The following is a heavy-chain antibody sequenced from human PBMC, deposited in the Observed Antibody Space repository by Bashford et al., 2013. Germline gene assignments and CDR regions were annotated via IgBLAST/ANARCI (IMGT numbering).Heavy chain of an antibody. J-gene: IGHJ3*02. D-gene: IGHD1-26*01. V-gene: IGHV3-23*01. CDR2: ISGSGSST. CDR3: AKARSYFDDREALDT. CDR1: GFSFSDYG. Sequence: HSGGSLRLSCAASGFSFSDYGMAWFRQAPGKGLEWVSDISGSGSSTYHADSVKGRFTISRDNAKNTLNLQMNSLRAEDTALYYCAKARSYFDDREALDTWDEGTMVTVSS.